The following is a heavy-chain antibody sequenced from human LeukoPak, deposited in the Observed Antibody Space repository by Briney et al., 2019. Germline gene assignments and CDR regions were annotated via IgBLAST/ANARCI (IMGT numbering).Heavy chain of an antibody. CDR2: INHSGST. Sequence: SETLSLTCAVYGGSFSGYYWSWIRQPPGKGLEWIGEINHSGSTNYNPSLKSRVTMSVDTSKNQFSLKLSSVTAADTAVYYCARSPAAGTKDYYYYYMDVWGKGTTVTISS. CDR3: ARSPAAGTKDYYYYYMDV. V-gene: IGHV4-34*01. D-gene: IGHD6-13*01. CDR1: GGSFSGYY. J-gene: IGHJ6*03.